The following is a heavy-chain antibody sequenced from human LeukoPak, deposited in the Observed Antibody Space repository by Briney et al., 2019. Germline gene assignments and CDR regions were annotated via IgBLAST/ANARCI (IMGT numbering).Heavy chain of an antibody. CDR2: ISGSGGST. D-gene: IGHD6-13*01. CDR1: GFTFSSYA. V-gene: IGHV3-23*01. J-gene: IGHJ4*02. Sequence: PGGSLRLSCAASGFTFSSYAMSWVRQAPGKGLEWVSAISGSGGSTYYADSVKGRFTISRDNSRNTLYVQMNSLRAEDTAVYYCAKLTRSGSSRTDYCWDQGTLVTVSS. CDR3: AKLTRSGSSRTDYC.